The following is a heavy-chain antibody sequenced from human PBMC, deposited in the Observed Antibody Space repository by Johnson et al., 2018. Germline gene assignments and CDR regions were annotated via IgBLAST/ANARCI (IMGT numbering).Heavy chain of an antibody. CDR3: TTLKFWGYYRVV. CDR1: GFTFSDTW. J-gene: IGHJ6*02. Sequence: EVQLVESGGGLVKPGGSLRLSCAAYGFTFSDTWMTWVRQTPGEGLEWVGRIKSKTDGGTTDYAAPVKGRFIISRDDSKNTPYLQMNSLKTEEAAVYYCTTLKFWGYYRVVWGQGTTVTVSS. V-gene: IGHV3-15*01. D-gene: IGHD3-3*01. CDR2: IKSKTDGGTT.